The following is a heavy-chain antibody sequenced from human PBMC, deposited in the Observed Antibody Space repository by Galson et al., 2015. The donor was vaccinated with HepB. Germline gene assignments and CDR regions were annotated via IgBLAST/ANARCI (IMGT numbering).Heavy chain of an antibody. J-gene: IGHJ6*02. CDR3: SRIRWGYCSSTSCFCPFVGCYSGMDV. CDR1: GYSFTSYW. D-gene: IGHD2-2*01. Sequence: QSGAEVKKPGESLRISCKGSGYSFTSYWISWVRQMPGKGLAWMGRIDPSDSYTNYSPSFQGHVTISADKSISTAYLQWSSLKASDTAMYYCSRIRWGYCSSTSCFCPFVGCYSGMDVWGQGTTVTVSS. CDR2: IDPSDSYT. V-gene: IGHV5-10-1*01.